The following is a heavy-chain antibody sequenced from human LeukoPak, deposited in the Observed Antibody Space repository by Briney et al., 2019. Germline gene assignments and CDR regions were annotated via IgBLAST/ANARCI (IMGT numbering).Heavy chain of an antibody. CDR3: ARDQKAMVTGYPLAFYYYYGMDV. V-gene: IGHV3-11*06. D-gene: IGHD5-18*01. Sequence: PGGSLRLSCAASGFAFSDYYMSWIRQAPGKGLEWVSYISSSSSYTNYADSVKGRFTISRDNAKNSLYLHMNSLRAEDTAVYYCARDQKAMVTGYPLAFYYYYGMDVWGKGTTVTVSS. J-gene: IGHJ6*04. CDR1: GFAFSDYY. CDR2: ISSSSSYT.